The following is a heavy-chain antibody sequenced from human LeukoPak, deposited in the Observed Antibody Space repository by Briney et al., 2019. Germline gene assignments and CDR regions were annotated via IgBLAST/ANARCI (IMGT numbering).Heavy chain of an antibody. J-gene: IGHJ4*02. CDR2: INSDGSST. Sequence: PGGSLRLSCAASGFTFSSYWMHWVRQVPGKGLVWVSHINSDGSSTSYADSVKGRFTISRDNSKNTLYLQMNSLRAEDTAIYYCAKESSLLRGPTVIYYFDFWGQGTLVTVSS. V-gene: IGHV3-74*01. CDR3: AKESSLLRGPTVIYYFDF. D-gene: IGHD3-10*01. CDR1: GFTFSSYW.